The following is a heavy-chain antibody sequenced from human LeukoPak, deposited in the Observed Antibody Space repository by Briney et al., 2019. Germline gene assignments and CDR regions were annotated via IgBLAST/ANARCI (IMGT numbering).Heavy chain of an antibody. CDR3: ARDSGIKSLDYYYYGMDV. CDR1: GFTSSSYG. CDR2: IWYDGSNK. D-gene: IGHD1-14*01. V-gene: IGHV3-33*01. J-gene: IGHJ6*02. Sequence: GRSLRLSCAASGFTSSSYGMHWVRQAPGKGLEWVAVIWYDGSNKYYADSVKGRFTISRDNSKNTLYLQMNSLRAEDTAVYYCARDSGIKSLDYYYYGMDVWGQGTTVTVSS.